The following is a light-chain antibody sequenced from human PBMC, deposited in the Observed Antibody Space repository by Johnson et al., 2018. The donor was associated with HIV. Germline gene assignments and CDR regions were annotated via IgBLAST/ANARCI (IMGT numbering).Light chain of an antibody. CDR3: GTWDSSLSAPRYV. V-gene: IGLV1-51*02. Sequence: SVLTQPPSVSAAPGQKVTISCSGSSSDIGYNFVSWYQQLPGTAPKVLIYENNKRPSGIPDRFSGSKSGTSATLGITGLQTGDEADDYCGTWDSSLSAPRYVFGTGTKVTVL. J-gene: IGLJ1*01. CDR1: SSDIGYNF. CDR2: ENN.